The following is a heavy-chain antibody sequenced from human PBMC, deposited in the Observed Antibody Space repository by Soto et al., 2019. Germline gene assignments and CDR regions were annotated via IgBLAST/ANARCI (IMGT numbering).Heavy chain of an antibody. J-gene: IGHJ5*02. CDR2: INHSGST. CDR3: SSKSVRFLEWLPNWFDP. CDR1: GGPFSGYY. D-gene: IGHD3-3*01. V-gene: IGHV4-34*01. Sequence: SETLSLTCAVYGGPFSGYYWSWIRQPPGKGLEWIGEINHSGSTNYNPSLKSRVTISVDTSKNQFSLKLSSVTATDTAVYYCSSKSVRFLEWLPNWFDPWGQGTLVTVS.